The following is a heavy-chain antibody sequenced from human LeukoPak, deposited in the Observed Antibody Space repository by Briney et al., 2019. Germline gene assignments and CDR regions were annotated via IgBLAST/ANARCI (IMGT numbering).Heavy chain of an antibody. CDR3: ARGRYCSSSSCFFDY. CDR1: GFSFSSYW. Sequence: GGSLRLSCAASGFSFSSYWMSWVRQAPGKGLEWVANIKQDESEKYYVDSVKGRFTISRDNAKNSLHLQMDSLRAEDTAVYYCARGRYCSSSSCFFDYWGQGTVVTVSS. D-gene: IGHD2-2*01. CDR2: IKQDESEK. V-gene: IGHV3-7*01. J-gene: IGHJ4*02.